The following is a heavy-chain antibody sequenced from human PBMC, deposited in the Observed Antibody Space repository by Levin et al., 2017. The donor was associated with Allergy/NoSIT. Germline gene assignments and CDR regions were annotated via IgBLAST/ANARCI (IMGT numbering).Heavy chain of an antibody. CDR3: ARAKLGPDVFDI. CDR1: GFTFSNYA. J-gene: IGHJ3*02. Sequence: HGESLKISCAASGFTFSNYAMHWVRQAPGKGLEWVALISYDGGNKYYADSVKGRFTISRDNSKNTLYLQMNSLRAEDTAVYYCARAKLGPDVFDIWGQGTMVTVSS. D-gene: IGHD7-27*01. CDR2: ISYDGGNK. V-gene: IGHV3-30-3*01.